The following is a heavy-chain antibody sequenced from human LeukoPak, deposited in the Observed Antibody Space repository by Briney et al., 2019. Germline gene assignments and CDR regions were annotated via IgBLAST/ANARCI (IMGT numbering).Heavy chain of an antibody. D-gene: IGHD1-1*01. CDR2: IKQDGSEK. V-gene: IGHV3-7*01. J-gene: IGHJ3*02. CDR3: ARDRTTRGSAFDI. CDR1: GFTFSSYW. Sequence: GGSLRLSCAASGFTFSSYWMSWVRQAPGKGLEWVANIKQDGSEKYYVDSVKGRFTISRDNAKNSLYLQMNSLRAEDTAVYYCARDRTTRGSAFDIWGQGTMVTVSS.